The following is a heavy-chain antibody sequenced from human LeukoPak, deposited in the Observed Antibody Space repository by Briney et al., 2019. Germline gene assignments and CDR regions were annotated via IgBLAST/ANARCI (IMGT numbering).Heavy chain of an antibody. D-gene: IGHD1-26*01. CDR3: AKSGGYGLIDY. CDR1: GASISGSGYY. V-gene: IGHV4-39*01. CDR2: IYSSGST. Sequence: SETLSLTCTVSGASISGSGYYWGWIRQPPGKGLEWIGSIYSSGSTYYNASLQSRVTISIETSKNQISLRLNSVTAADTAMYYCAKSGGYGLIDYWGQGTLVTVS. J-gene: IGHJ4*02.